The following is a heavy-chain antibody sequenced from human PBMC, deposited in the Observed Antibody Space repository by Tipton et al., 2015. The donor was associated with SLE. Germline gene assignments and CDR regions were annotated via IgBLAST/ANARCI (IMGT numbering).Heavy chain of an antibody. V-gene: IGHV3-48*03. D-gene: IGHD3-3*01. Sequence: SLRLSCAASEFTFSSYEMNWVRQAPGKGLEWLSYISGSGSTIYYADSVKGRFTISRENAKNSLYLQMNSLRAGDTAVYYCARSSSFGVVKREFDYWGQGTLVTVSS. CDR3: ARSSSFGVVKREFDY. CDR1: EFTFSSYE. J-gene: IGHJ4*02. CDR2: ISGSGSTI.